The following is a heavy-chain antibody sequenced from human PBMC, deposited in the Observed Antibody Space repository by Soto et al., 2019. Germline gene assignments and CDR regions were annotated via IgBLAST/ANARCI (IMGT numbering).Heavy chain of an antibody. J-gene: IGHJ4*02. CDR1: GFTFSSYA. Sequence: EVQLLESGGGLVQPGGSLRLSCAASGFTFSSYAMNWVRQAPGKGLEWVSVISGSDGSTYYADSVKGRFTISRDNSKNTLNLQINSLRAEDTAVYDCARRSSSWYFDYWGQGTLVTVSS. CDR3: ARRSSSWYFDY. V-gene: IGHV3-23*01. D-gene: IGHD6-13*01. CDR2: ISGSDGST.